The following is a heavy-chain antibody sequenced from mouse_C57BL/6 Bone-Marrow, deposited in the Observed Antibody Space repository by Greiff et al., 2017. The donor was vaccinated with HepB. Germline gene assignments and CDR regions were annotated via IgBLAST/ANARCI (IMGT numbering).Heavy chain of an antibody. CDR3: ARGIYYYGRGFAY. CDR2: IYPRDGST. D-gene: IGHD1-1*01. V-gene: IGHV1-85*01. CDR1: GYTFTSYD. Sequence: VQLQQSGPELVKPGASVKLSCKASGYTFTSYDINWVKQRPGQGLEWIGWIYPRDGSTKYNEKFKGKATLTVDTSSSTAYMELHSLTSEDSAVYFCARGIYYYGRGFAYWGQGTLVTVSA. J-gene: IGHJ3*01.